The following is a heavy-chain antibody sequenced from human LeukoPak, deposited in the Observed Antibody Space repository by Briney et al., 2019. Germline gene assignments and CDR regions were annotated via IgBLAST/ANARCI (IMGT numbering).Heavy chain of an antibody. J-gene: IGHJ4*02. CDR2: IYHSGST. D-gene: IGHD2-2*01. CDR1: GYSISSGYY. V-gene: IGHV4-38-2*01. Sequence: SETRSRPCASTGYSISSGYYWGWIRKPPGKGLEWIGSIYHSGSTYYNPSLKRRVTISVDTSKNQFSLKLSSVTAADTAVYYCARRLGYCSSTSCHGLGSDYWGQGTLVTVSS. CDR3: ARRLGYCSSTSCHGLGSDY.